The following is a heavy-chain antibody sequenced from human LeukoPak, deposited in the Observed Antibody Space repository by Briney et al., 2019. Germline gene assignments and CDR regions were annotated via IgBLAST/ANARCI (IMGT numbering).Heavy chain of an antibody. V-gene: IGHV4-34*01. CDR3: AREGSIVGDAFDI. CDR1: GGSFSGYY. D-gene: IGHD3-22*01. Sequence: PSETLSLTCDVFGGSFSGYYWSWIRQPPGKGLEWIGEISHSGRTNYNPSLKSRVTISVDESKNQFSLKLTSVTAADTAVYYCAREGSIVGDAFDIWGQGTMVTVSS. J-gene: IGHJ3*02. CDR2: ISHSGRT.